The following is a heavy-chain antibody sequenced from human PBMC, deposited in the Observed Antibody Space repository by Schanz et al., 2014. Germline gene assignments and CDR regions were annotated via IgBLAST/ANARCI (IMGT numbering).Heavy chain of an antibody. CDR2: IWYGEDNK. J-gene: IGHJ4*02. CDR3: TRANGRRNRHFDY. CDR1: GFTFSSYG. Sequence: QVQLVASGGGVVQFGRSLRLSCVASGFTFSSYGMHWVPQAPGKGLEWVAVIWYGEDNKNYAETVKGRVTISRDDSKNTSYLQMSSLRADDTAVYYCTRANGRRNRHFDYWGRGTLVTVSS. V-gene: IGHV3-33*01. D-gene: IGHD2-8*01.